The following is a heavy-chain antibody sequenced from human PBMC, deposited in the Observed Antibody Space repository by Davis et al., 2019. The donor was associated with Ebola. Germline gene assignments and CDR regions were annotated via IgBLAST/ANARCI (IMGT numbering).Heavy chain of an antibody. CDR2: INPSGGST. Sequence: AASVTVSCKASGYTFTSYYMHWVRQAPGQGLEWMGIINPSGGSTSYAQKFQGRVTMTRDTSTSTVYMELSSLRSEDTAVYYCARETAVAGWGFDHWGQGTLVTVSS. CDR1: GYTFTSYY. CDR3: ARETAVAGWGFDH. J-gene: IGHJ4*02. V-gene: IGHV1-46*01. D-gene: IGHD6-19*01.